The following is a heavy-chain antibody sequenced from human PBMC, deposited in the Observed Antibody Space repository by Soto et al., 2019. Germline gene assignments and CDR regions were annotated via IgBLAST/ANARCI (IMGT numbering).Heavy chain of an antibody. CDR3: ARSTNIVLMVYAIGLMDV. J-gene: IGHJ6*03. CDR1: VYTFTSYA. V-gene: IGHV1-3*01. Sequence: ASVKVSCKASVYTFTSYAMHWVRLAPGQRLEWMGWINAGNGNTKYSQKFQGRVTITRDTSASTAYMELSSLRSEDTAVYYCARSTNIVLMVYAIGLMDVWGKGTTVTVSS. D-gene: IGHD2-8*01. CDR2: INAGNGNT.